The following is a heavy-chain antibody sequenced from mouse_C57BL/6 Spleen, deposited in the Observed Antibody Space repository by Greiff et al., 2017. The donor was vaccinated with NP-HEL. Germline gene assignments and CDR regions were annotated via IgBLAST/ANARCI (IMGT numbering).Heavy chain of an antibody. J-gene: IGHJ3*01. Sequence: EVQVVESGGGLVKPGGSLKLSCAASGFTFSSYTMSWVRQTPEKRLEWVATISGGGGNTYYPDSVKGRFTISRDNAKNNLYLQMSSLRSEDTAVYYCARGDYATWFAYWGQGTLVTVSA. CDR1: GFTFSSYT. CDR2: ISGGGGNT. D-gene: IGHD2-4*01. CDR3: ARGDYATWFAY. V-gene: IGHV5-9*04.